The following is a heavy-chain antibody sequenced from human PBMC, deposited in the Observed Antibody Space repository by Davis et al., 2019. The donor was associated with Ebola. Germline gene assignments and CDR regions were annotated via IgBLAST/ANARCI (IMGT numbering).Heavy chain of an antibody. CDR1: GFTFSSYEM. J-gene: IGHJ4*02. CDR2: IYHSGST. D-gene: IGHD6-13*01. CDR3: ARDPSFLAAAGNFDY. Sequence: ESLKISCAASGFTFSSYEMNWVRQAPGKGLEWIGEIYHSGSTNYNPSLKSRVTISVDKSKNQFSLKLSSVTAADTAVYYCARDPSFLAAAGNFDYWGQGTLVTVSS. V-gene: IGHV4/OR15-8*01.